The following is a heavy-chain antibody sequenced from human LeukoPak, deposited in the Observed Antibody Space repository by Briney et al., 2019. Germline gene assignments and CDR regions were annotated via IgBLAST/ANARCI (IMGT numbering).Heavy chain of an antibody. CDR3: ARVARRYSSSWTNEDYDAFDI. CDR2: IYTSGST. J-gene: IGHJ3*02. CDR1: GGSISSYY. D-gene: IGHD6-13*01. Sequence: SETLSLTCTVSGGSISSYYWSWIRQPAGKGLEWIGRIYTSGSTNYNPSLKSQVTMSVDTSKNQFSLKLSSVTAADTAVYYCARVARRYSSSWTNEDYDAFDIWGQGTMVTVSS. V-gene: IGHV4-4*07.